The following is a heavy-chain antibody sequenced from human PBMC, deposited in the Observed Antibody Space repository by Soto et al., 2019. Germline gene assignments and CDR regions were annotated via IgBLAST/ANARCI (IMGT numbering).Heavy chain of an antibody. Sequence: EVQLVESGGGLVHPGRSLRLSFAASGFTFDDYAMHWVRRGPGNCLEWVASISLNRNMIGEAASVNGRFTISRDNAKKSLYMKMNSLRPADTALYYCAKGDPYAFCSGGTCSFDYWGQGTLFTVSS. CDR2: ISLNRNMI. CDR1: GFTFDDYA. V-gene: IGHV3-9*01. J-gene: IGHJ4*02. CDR3: AKGDPYAFCSGGTCSFDY. D-gene: IGHD2-15*01.